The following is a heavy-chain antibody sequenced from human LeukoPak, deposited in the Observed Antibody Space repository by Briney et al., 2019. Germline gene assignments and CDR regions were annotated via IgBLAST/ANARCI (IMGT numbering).Heavy chain of an antibody. CDR1: GFTFSSYA. D-gene: IGHD2-2*02. CDR3: ARDREVVVVPAAVHDAFDI. Sequence: GGSLRLSCAASGFTFSSYAMHWVRQAPGKGLEGVAVISYDGSNKYYADSVKGRFTISRDNSKHTLYLQMNSLRAEDTAVYYCARDREVVVVPAAVHDAFDIWGQGTMVTVSS. CDR2: ISYDGSNK. V-gene: IGHV3-30-3*01. J-gene: IGHJ3*02.